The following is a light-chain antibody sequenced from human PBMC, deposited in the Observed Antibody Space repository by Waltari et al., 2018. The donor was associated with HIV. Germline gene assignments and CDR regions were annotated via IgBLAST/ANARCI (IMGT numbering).Light chain of an antibody. CDR1: SSRVGEYNL. J-gene: IGLJ2*01. V-gene: IGLV2-23*02. CDR3: CSYAGSSTGV. CDR2: EVS. Sequence: QSALTHPASVSGSPGQWITMSCTGTSSRVGEYNLGSWYKQHPGKAPKFMIYEVSKRASGVSNRFSGSKSGNTASLTISGLQAEDEADYYCCSYAGSSTGVFGGGTKLTVL.